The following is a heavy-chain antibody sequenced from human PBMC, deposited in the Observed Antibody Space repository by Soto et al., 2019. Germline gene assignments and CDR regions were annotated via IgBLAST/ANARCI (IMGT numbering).Heavy chain of an antibody. CDR2: IYHSGST. Sequence: PSETLSLTCAVSGGSISSSNWWSWVRQPPGKGLEWIGEIYHSGSTNYNPSLKSRVTISVDKSKNQFSLKLSSVTAADTAVYYCARLKHNRYYYGMDVWGQGTTVTVSS. D-gene: IGHD1-20*01. J-gene: IGHJ6*02. CDR3: ARLKHNRYYYGMDV. CDR1: GGSISSSNW. V-gene: IGHV4-4*02.